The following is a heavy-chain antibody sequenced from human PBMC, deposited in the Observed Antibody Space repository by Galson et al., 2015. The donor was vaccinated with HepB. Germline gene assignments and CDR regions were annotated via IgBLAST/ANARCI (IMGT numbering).Heavy chain of an antibody. V-gene: IGHV3-23*01. CDR3: VKEGSWFGGDGFDP. J-gene: IGHJ5*02. D-gene: IGHD3-16*01. CDR2: INGRGSTR. Sequence: SLRLSCAASGFTFSNYAMSWVRQAPGKGLEWVSGINGRGSTRSYSDAVKGRFSISRDNSKDTVFLQMDNLRAEDTAVYYCVKEGSWFGGDGFDPWGQGALVTVS. CDR1: GFTFSNYA.